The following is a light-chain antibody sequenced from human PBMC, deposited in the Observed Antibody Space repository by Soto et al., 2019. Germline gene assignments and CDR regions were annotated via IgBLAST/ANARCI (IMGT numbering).Light chain of an antibody. Sequence: EIVMTQSPATLSVSPGERATLSCRASQSVSSNLAWYQQKPGQAPRLLMYGASTRATGIPARFSGTGSGTDFTLTVSSLQSEDFAVYYCQHYGSSWTFGQGTKVDIK. V-gene: IGKV3-15*01. CDR3: QHYGSSWT. CDR1: QSVSSN. J-gene: IGKJ1*01. CDR2: GAS.